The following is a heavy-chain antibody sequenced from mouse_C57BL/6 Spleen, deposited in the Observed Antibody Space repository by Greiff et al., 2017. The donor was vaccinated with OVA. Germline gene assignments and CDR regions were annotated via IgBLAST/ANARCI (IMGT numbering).Heavy chain of an antibody. Sequence: QVTLKESGPGILQSSQTLSLTCSFSGFSLRTSGMGVSWIRQPSGKGLEWLAHISWDDDKRYNPSLKSRLTISKDTSRNQVFLKITSVDTADTATYYCARDNYEGFAYWGQGTLVTVSA. CDR1: GFSLRTSGMG. CDR2: ISWDDDK. J-gene: IGHJ3*01. V-gene: IGHV8-12*01. D-gene: IGHD1-3*01. CDR3: ARDNYEGFAY.